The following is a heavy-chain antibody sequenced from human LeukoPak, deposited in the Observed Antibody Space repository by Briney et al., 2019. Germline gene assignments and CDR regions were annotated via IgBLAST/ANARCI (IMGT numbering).Heavy chain of an antibody. J-gene: IGHJ4*02. CDR1: GFIVSGDF. D-gene: IGHD3-3*01. Sequence: PGGPLRLSCAASGFIVSGDFMSWVRQAPGKGLEWVANIKQDGSEKYYVDSVKGRFTISRDNAKKSLYLQMNSLRAEDTAVYYCAKDGTGTYYDFWSGFDYWGQGTLVTVSS. CDR2: IKQDGSEK. V-gene: IGHV3-7*03. CDR3: AKDGTGTYYDFWSGFDY.